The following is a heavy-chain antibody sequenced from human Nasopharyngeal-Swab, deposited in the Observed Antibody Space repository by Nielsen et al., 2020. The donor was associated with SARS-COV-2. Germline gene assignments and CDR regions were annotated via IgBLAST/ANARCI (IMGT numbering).Heavy chain of an antibody. D-gene: IGHD6-19*01. J-gene: IGHJ4*02. Sequence: ASVKVSCKASGYTFTGYYMHWVRQAPGQGLEWMGWINPNSGGTNYAQKFQGRVTMTRDTSISTAYMELSRLRSDDTAVYYCARDFRTTGYSSGCLRYWGQGTLVTVSS. CDR3: ARDFRTTGYSSGCLRY. V-gene: IGHV1-2*02. CDR1: GYTFTGYY. CDR2: INPNSGGT.